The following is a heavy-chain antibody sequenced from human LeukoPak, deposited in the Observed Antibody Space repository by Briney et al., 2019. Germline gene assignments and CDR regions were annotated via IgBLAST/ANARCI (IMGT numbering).Heavy chain of an antibody. D-gene: IGHD3-22*01. J-gene: IGHJ4*02. V-gene: IGHV3-30*02. CDR1: GFTFSSYG. CDR3: AKGYLYDSSAYYFDY. CDR2: IRYDGSNK. Sequence: GGSLRLSCAASGFTFSSYGMHWVRQAPGKGLEWVAFIRYDGSNKYYADSVKGRFTISRDNSKNTLYLQMNSLRAEDTAVYYCAKGYLYDSSAYYFDYWGQGTLVTVSS.